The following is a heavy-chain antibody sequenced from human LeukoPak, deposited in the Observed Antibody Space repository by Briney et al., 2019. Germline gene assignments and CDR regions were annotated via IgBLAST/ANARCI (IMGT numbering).Heavy chain of an antibody. D-gene: IGHD2-2*01. CDR2: ISNGGDNI. V-gene: IGHV3-48*03. CDR3: VRGGYCSSSICYSFNAFDV. J-gene: IGHJ3*01. CDR1: GFTFGSHE. Sequence: PGGSLRLSCRASGFTFGSHEMNWVRQAPGKGLEWLSYISNGGDNIYYADPMKGRFTISRDNAKNSLFLQMYSLRAEDTAVYYCVRGGYCSSSICYSFNAFDVWGQGTTVTVSP.